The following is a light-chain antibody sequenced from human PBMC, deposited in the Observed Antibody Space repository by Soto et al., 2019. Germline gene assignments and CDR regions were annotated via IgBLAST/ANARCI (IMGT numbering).Light chain of an antibody. CDR3: QHYNTWST. Sequence: EVVLTQSPVTLSVSPGERATLSCRASQSVSNDLSWYQQKHGQAPSLLISGASTRATGSPGSISGSGSGTECTPTSSSLQSEDSAVYYCQHYNTWSTFGQGTKLEIK. V-gene: IGKV3-15*01. J-gene: IGKJ2*01. CDR1: QSVSND. CDR2: GAS.